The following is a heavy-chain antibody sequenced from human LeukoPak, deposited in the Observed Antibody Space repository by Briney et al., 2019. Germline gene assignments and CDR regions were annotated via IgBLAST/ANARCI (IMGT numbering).Heavy chain of an antibody. CDR3: ARGGEANYYDTSGYYLYYY. CDR2: IIPIFGTT. D-gene: IGHD3-22*01. J-gene: IGHJ4*02. CDR1: GGTFSNYA. Sequence: ASVKVSCKSSGGTFSNYAISWVRQAPGQGLEWMGRIIPIFGTTNYAQKFQGRVTITTDESTSTAYMELSSLISEDTAVYYCARGGEANYYDTSGYYLYYYWGQGTLVTVSS. V-gene: IGHV1-69*05.